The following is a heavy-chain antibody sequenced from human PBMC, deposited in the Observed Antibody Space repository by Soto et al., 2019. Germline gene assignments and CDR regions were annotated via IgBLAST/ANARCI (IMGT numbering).Heavy chain of an antibody. D-gene: IGHD6-6*01. CDR2: ISSRSYTI. CDR3: ARGGSSSDNGMDV. Sequence: EVQLVESGGGLVQPGGSLRLSCAASGFSFSTYSMNWVRQAPGKGLEWVSYISSRSYTIYYVDSVKGRFTISRDNAKNSLYLQMNSLRDADTAVYYCARGGSSSDNGMDVWGQGTTVTVSS. J-gene: IGHJ6*02. V-gene: IGHV3-48*02. CDR1: GFSFSTYS.